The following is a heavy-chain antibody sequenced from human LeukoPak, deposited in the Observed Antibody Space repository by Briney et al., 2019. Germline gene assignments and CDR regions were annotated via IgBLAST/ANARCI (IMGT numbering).Heavy chain of an antibody. CDR1: GFTFSSYG. Sequence: AGGSLRLSCAASGFTFSSYGMHWVRQAPGKGLDWVAYIRNDASSTYYADSVKGRFSISRDNSKNTLYLQMNSLIPEDTAVYYCAKRAGSAWSAGAWGQGTLVTVSS. J-gene: IGHJ5*02. V-gene: IGHV3-30*02. CDR3: AKRAGSAWSAGA. D-gene: IGHD3-10*01. CDR2: IRNDASST.